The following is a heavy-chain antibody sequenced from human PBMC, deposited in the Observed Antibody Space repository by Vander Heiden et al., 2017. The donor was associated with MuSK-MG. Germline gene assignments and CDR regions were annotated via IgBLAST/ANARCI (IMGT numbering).Heavy chain of an antibody. CDR1: GFTFDSYA. Sequence: EVQLVESGGGLVQPGRSLRLSCAASGFTFDSYASHWVRQAPGKGLEWGSGISWNSGSIGYADSVKGRFTISRDNAKNSLYLQMNSLRAEDTALYYCAKDIAAAGTSYYYYYYGMDVWGQGTTVTVSS. CDR2: ISWNSGSI. J-gene: IGHJ6*02. CDR3: AKDIAAAGTSYYYYYYGMDV. D-gene: IGHD6-13*01. V-gene: IGHV3-9*01.